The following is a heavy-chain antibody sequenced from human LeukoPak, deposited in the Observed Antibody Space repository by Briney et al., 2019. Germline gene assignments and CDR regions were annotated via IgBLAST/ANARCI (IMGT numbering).Heavy chain of an antibody. Sequence: GGSLRLSCAGYGITLSELWMNWVRQAPGKGLEWVANIKQDGSEKYYVDSVKGRFTISRDNAKKSLYLEMKSLRADDTAVYYCARDGVPMVRGVNWFDPWGQGTLVTVSS. CDR3: ARDGVPMVRGVNWFDP. CDR2: IKQDGSEK. J-gene: IGHJ5*02. D-gene: IGHD3-10*01. CDR1: GITLSELW. V-gene: IGHV3-7*01.